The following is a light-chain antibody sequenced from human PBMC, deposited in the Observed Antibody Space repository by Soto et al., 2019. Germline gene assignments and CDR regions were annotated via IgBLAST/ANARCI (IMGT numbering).Light chain of an antibody. Sequence: QSALTQPGSVSGSPGQSITISCTGTSSDVGSYNYVSWYQQHPGKAPKLMIYEVRNRPSGVSDRFSGSKSGKTASLTIFGLQAEDEADYYCSSYTTSTTQVFGGGTKLTV. CDR1: SSDVGSYNY. CDR3: SSYTTSTTQV. CDR2: EVR. J-gene: IGLJ2*01. V-gene: IGLV2-14*01.